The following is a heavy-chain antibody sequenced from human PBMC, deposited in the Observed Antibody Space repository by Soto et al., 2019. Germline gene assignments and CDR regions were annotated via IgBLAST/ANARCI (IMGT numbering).Heavy chain of an antibody. CDR1: GGSLNGNY. Sequence: TLSLTCAVYGGSLNGNYWTWLRQTPGKGLEWIGEISPSGSTNYNPSLKSRVTISVDTSKNQFSLKLSSVTAADTAVYYCARHQPLIVATAFDYWGQGTLVTVSS. CDR2: ISPSGST. CDR3: ARHQPLIVATAFDY. V-gene: IGHV4-34*09. D-gene: IGHD5-12*01. J-gene: IGHJ4*02.